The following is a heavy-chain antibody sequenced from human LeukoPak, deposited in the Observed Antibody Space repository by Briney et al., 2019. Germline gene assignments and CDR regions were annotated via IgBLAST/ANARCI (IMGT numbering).Heavy chain of an antibody. V-gene: IGHV4-4*07. J-gene: IGHJ5*02. D-gene: IGHD1-26*01. CDR1: GGSISSYY. CDR3: ARDSVGATRKWFDP. CDR2: IYTSGST. Sequence: SETLSLTCTVSGGSISSYYWSWIRQPAGKGLEWIGRIYTSGSTNYNPSLKSRVTMSVDTSTNQFSLNLSSVTAADTAVYYCARDSVGATRKWFDPWGQGTLVTVSS.